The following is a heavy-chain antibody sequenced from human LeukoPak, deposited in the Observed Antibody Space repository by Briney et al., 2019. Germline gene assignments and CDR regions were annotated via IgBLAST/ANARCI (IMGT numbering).Heavy chain of an antibody. Sequence: SETLSLTCAVYGGSFSGYYWSWIRQPPGKGLEWIGEINHSGSTSYNPSLKSRVTISVDTSKKQFSLKLSSVTAADTAVYYCARYERAYDFWSGYSSSFDYWGQGTLVTVSS. CDR3: ARYERAYDFWSGYSSSFDY. CDR1: GGSFSGYY. V-gene: IGHV4-34*01. J-gene: IGHJ4*02. D-gene: IGHD3-3*01. CDR2: INHSGST.